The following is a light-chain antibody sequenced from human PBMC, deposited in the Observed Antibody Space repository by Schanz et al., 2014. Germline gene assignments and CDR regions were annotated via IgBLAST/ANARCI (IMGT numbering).Light chain of an antibody. Sequence: QSALTQPASVSASPGQSITISCTGTATDIGGTYLVSWYQQNPGEAPKLLILGDNHRPSGVSNRFSGSKSANTASLTISGLQAEDEATYYCCSYSHTRTFVLFVGGTKLTVL. CDR1: ATDIGGTYL. V-gene: IGLV2-23*02. J-gene: IGLJ2*01. CDR3: CSYSHTRTFVL. CDR2: GDN.